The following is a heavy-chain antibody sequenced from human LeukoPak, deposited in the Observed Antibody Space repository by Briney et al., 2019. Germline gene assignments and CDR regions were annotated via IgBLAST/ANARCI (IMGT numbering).Heavy chain of an antibody. CDR1: GFTFSSDW. V-gene: IGHV3-74*01. CDR3: AKDKHCSSTSCRTYNWFDP. CDR2: INSDGSST. J-gene: IGHJ5*02. D-gene: IGHD2-2*01. Sequence: GGSLRLSCAASGFTFSSDWMHWVRQAPGNWLVWVSRINSDGSSTSYADSVKGRFTISRDNAKNTVYLQMNSLRAEDTAVYYCAKDKHCSSTSCRTYNWFDPWGQGTLVTVSS.